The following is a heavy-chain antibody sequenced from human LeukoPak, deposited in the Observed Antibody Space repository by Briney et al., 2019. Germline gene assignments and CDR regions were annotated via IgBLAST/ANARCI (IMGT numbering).Heavy chain of an antibody. V-gene: IGHV4-34*01. D-gene: IGHD3-10*01. Sequence: SETLSLTCAVYGVSFSGYYWTWIRQPPGKGLEWIGEINHSGSSNYNPSLKSRATISVDTSKNQFSLKLTSVTAANTAVYYCARSYNRVVLLYYWGQGTLVTVSS. CDR2: INHSGSS. CDR1: GVSFSGYY. CDR3: ARSYNRVVLLYY. J-gene: IGHJ4*02.